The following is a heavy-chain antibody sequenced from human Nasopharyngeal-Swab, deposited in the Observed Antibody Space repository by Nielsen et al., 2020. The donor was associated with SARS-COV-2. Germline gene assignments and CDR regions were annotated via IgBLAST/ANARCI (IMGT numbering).Heavy chain of an antibody. J-gene: IGHJ6*03. Sequence: RRQCPGQALERVARIDWDDDKYYSTSLKTRLTISKDTSKNQVVLTMTNMDPVDTATYYCARETPYSSSWDYYYYYMDVWGKGTTVTVSS. V-gene: IGHV2-70*10. CDR3: ARETPYSSSWDYYYYYMDV. CDR2: IDWDDDK. D-gene: IGHD6-13*01.